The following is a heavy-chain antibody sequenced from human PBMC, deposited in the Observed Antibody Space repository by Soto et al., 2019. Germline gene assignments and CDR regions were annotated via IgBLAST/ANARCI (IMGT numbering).Heavy chain of an antibody. CDR1: GYTFISYG. D-gene: IGHD3-22*01. Sequence: ASVKVSCKASGYTFISYGMHWVRQAPGQGLEWMGWINAGNGYRKYSQSFQGRVIITRDTSARTVYMELSSLRYEDTAVYYCARDYDDSNGYSWFDPWGQGTLVTVSS. CDR3: ARDYDDSNGYSWFDP. CDR2: INAGNGYR. J-gene: IGHJ5*02. V-gene: IGHV1-3*01.